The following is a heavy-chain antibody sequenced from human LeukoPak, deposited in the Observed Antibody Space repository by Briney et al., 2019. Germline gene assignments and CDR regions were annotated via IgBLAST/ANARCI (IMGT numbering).Heavy chain of an antibody. Sequence: GGSLRLSCAASGFTFSSYAMHWVRQAPGKGLEWVAVISYDGSNKYYADSVKGRFTISRDNSKNTLYLQMNSLRAEDTAVYYCASLIDYWGQGSLVTVSS. CDR2: ISYDGSNK. J-gene: IGHJ4*02. V-gene: IGHV3-30-3*01. CDR1: GFTFSSYA. CDR3: ASLIDY.